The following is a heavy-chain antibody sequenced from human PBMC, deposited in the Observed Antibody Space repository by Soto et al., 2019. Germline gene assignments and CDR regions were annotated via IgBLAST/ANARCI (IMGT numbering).Heavy chain of an antibody. V-gene: IGHV6-1*01. Sequence: QVQLQQSGPGLVKPSQTLSLTCAISGDSVSDNTAAWNWIRQSPSRGLEWLGRTYYRSRAYNDYAISESGRIIINADTSKDQFSLQLNSVTPEDTAVYYCARDGGIALTTFDFWGQGSLVTVSS. D-gene: IGHD4-17*01. CDR2: TYYRSRAYN. J-gene: IGHJ4*02. CDR1: GDSVSDNTAA. CDR3: ARDGGIALTTFDF.